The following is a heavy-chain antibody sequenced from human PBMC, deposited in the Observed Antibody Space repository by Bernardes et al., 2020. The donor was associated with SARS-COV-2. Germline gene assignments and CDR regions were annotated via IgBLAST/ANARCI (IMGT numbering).Heavy chain of an antibody. CDR1: GFTFSSYA. Sequence: GGSLRLSCAASGFTFSSYAMSWVRQAPGKGLDWVSSISGRGGSTYYADSVRGRFTISRDNSKNTLYLQMNSLRAEDTAVYFCAKEFYRDSCGPFDHWGQGTLVTVSS. D-gene: IGHD3-22*01. V-gene: IGHV3-23*01. J-gene: IGHJ4*02. CDR3: AKEFYRDSCGPFDH. CDR2: ISGRGGST.